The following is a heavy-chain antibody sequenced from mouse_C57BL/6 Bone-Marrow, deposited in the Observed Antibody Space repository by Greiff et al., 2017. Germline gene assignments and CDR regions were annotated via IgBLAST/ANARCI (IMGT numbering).Heavy chain of an antibody. CDR3: ARPSGITTGFFDY. J-gene: IGHJ2*01. CDR2: IHPNSGST. D-gene: IGHD1-1*01. Sequence: QVQLQQSGAELVKPGASVKLSCKASGYTFTSYWMHWVKQRPGQGLEWIGMIHPNSGSTNYNEKFKSKATLTVDKSSSTAYMQLSSLTSEDSAVYYCARPSGITTGFFDYWVQGTTLTVSS. CDR1: GYTFTSYW. V-gene: IGHV1-64*01.